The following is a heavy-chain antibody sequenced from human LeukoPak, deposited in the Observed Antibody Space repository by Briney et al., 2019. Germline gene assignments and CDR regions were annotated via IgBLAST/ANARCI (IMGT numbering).Heavy chain of an antibody. V-gene: IGHV3-74*01. CDR2: INPDGTAT. J-gene: IGHJ6*02. Sequence: PGGSLRLSCAISGFIFIDYWIHSVRHVPGKGPVWVSRINPDGTATNYADSVKGRFIISRDNAKNTLYLQMNSLRVEDTAMYYCARSLPGLDVWGQGTTVTVSS. CDR3: ARSLPGLDV. CDR1: GFIFIDYW.